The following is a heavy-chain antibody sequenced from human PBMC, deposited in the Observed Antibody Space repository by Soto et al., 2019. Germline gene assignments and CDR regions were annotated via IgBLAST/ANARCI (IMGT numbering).Heavy chain of an antibody. D-gene: IGHD6-6*01. J-gene: IGHJ4*02. CDR3: ARRRSIAARSFDY. CDR2: INHSGST. V-gene: IGHV4-34*01. CDR1: GGSFSGYY. Sequence: PSETLSLTCAVYGGSFSGYYWSWIRQPPGKGLEWIGEINHSGSTNYNPSLKSRVTISVDTSKNQFSLKLSSVTAADTAVYYCARRRSIAARSFDYWGQGTLVTVSS.